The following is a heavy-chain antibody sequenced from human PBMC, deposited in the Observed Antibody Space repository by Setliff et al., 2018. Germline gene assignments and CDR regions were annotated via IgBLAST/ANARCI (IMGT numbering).Heavy chain of an antibody. V-gene: IGHV1-18*01. D-gene: IGHD4-4*01. J-gene: IGHJ4*02. CDR3: AKSGDYSNRGHFDC. CDR2: ISAYNGNT. Sequence: GASVKVSCKASGYTFTSYGISWVRQAPGQGLEWMGWISAYNGNTNYAQKLQGRVTMTTDTSTSTAYMELSSLRSEDTAVYYCAKSGDYSNRGHFDCWGQGTLVTVSS. CDR1: GYTFTSYG.